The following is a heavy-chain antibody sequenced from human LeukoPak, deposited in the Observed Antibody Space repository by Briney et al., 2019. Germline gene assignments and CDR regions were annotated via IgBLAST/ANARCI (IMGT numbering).Heavy chain of an antibody. CDR3: ARDDNYVWGSYIDY. CDR1: GFTFSSYS. Sequence: GGSLRLSCAASGFTFSSYSMNWVRQAPGKGLEWVSSISSSSSYIYYADSVKGRFTISRDNAKNSLYLRMNSLRAEDAAVYYCARDDNYVWGSYIDYWGQGTLVTVSS. D-gene: IGHD3-16*01. CDR2: ISSSSSYI. V-gene: IGHV3-21*01. J-gene: IGHJ4*02.